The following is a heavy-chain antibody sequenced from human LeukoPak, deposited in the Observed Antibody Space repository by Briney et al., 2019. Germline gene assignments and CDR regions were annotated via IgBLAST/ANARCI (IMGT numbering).Heavy chain of an antibody. Sequence: PGGSLGLSCAASGFTFSSYGMHWVRQAPGKGLEWVAVIWYDGSNKYYADSVKGRFTISRDNSKNTLYLQMNSLRAEDTAVYYCARDSDYYDSSGYPIYYFDYWGQGTLVTVSS. CDR2: IWYDGSNK. J-gene: IGHJ4*02. D-gene: IGHD3-22*01. V-gene: IGHV3-33*01. CDR3: ARDSDYYDSSGYPIYYFDY. CDR1: GFTFSSYG.